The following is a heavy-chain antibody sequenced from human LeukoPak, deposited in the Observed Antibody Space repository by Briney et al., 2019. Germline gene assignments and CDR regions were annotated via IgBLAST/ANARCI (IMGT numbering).Heavy chain of an antibody. CDR3: ARLHCSGGSCYLGY. CDR1: GGSISSYY. CDR2: IYYSGST. Sequence: SETLSLTCTVSGGSISSYYWSWIRQPPGKGLEWIGYIYYSGSTNYNPSLKSRVTISVDTSKNQFSLKLSSVTAADTAVYYCARLHCSGGSCYLGYWGQGTLVTVSS. J-gene: IGHJ4*02. V-gene: IGHV4-59*01. D-gene: IGHD2-15*01.